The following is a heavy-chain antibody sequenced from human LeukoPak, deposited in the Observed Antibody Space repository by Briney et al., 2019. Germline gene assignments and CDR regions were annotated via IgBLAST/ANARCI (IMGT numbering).Heavy chain of an antibody. CDR2: IYYSGST. D-gene: IGHD3-10*01. CDR1: GGSISSSSYY. Sequence: SETLSLTRTVSGGSISSSSYYWGWIRPPPGTGLEWIGSIYYSGSTYYNPSLKTRVTISVDTPKNQFSLKLSSVTAADTAVYYCARLVFVWLGELGRFDPWGQGTLVTVSS. CDR3: ARLVFVWLGELGRFDP. J-gene: IGHJ5*02. V-gene: IGHV4-39*01.